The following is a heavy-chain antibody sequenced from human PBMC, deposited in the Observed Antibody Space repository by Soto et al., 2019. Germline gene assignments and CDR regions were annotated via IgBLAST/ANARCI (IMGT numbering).Heavy chain of an antibody. CDR3: AKDTYCSGGSCYSGY. Sequence: EVQLLESGGGLVQPGGSLRLSCAASGFTFSSYAMTWVRQAPGKGLEWVSSISGSRGATYYADSVKGRFTISRDTSKNTVYLQMDSLRAEETSVYYCAKDTYCSGGSCYSGYWGQGTLVTVSS. CDR2: ISGSRGAT. D-gene: IGHD2-15*01. J-gene: IGHJ4*02. CDR1: GFTFSSYA. V-gene: IGHV3-23*01.